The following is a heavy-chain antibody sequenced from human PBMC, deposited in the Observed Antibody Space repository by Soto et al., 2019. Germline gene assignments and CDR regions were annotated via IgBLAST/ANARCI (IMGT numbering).Heavy chain of an antibody. CDR2: ISAYNGNT. CDR3: ARDGAYGDPIHFDS. Sequence: ASVKVSCKASGYTFTSYGISWVRQAPGQGLEWMGWISAYNGNTNYAQKFQGRVTMTTDTSTSTAYMELRSLRSDYTAVYYCARDGAYGDPIHFDSWGQGTLVTVSS. J-gene: IGHJ4*02. V-gene: IGHV1-18*01. D-gene: IGHD4-17*01. CDR1: GYTFTSYG.